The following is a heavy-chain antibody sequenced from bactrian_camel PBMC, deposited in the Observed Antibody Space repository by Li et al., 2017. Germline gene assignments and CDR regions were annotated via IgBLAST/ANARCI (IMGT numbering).Heavy chain of an antibody. J-gene: IGHJ4*01. CDR3: VRDRRWGGNWYWDY. CDR1: GFQFSDYP. Sequence: HVQLVESGGGLVPPGGSLRLSCAASGFQFSDYPMIWVHQAPGKGLEWVSAIPPDGTGAPYADSVKGRFTISRDNAMNTVSLQMNSLKPEDTADYYCVRDRRWGGNWYWDYWGQGTQVTVS. D-gene: IGHD6*01. CDR2: IPPDGTGA. V-gene: IGHV3S7*01.